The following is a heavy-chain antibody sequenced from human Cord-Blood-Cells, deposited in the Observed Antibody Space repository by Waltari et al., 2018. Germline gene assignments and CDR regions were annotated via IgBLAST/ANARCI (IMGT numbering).Heavy chain of an antibody. Sequence: QVQLQESGPGLVKPSQTLSLTCPVSGGSISSGDYYWSWIRQPPGKGLEWIGYIYYSGSTYYNPSLKSRVTISVDTSKNQFSLKLSSVTAADTAVYYCASAMVRGVKAFDYWGQGTLVTVSS. D-gene: IGHD3-10*01. CDR3: ASAMVRGVKAFDY. CDR2: IYYSGST. CDR1: GGSISSGDYY. V-gene: IGHV4-30-4*08. J-gene: IGHJ4*02.